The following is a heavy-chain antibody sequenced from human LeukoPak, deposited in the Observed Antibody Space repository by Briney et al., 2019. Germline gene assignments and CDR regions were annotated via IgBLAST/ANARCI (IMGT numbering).Heavy chain of an antibody. CDR1: GFTFSSYA. D-gene: IGHD3-22*01. CDR2: ISYDGSNK. J-gene: IGHJ4*02. Sequence: GRSLRLSCAASGFTFSSYAMHWVRQAPGKGLEWVAVISYDGSNKYYADSVKGRFTISRDNSKNTLYLQMNSLRAEDTAVYYCAKIPDLYYYDSSGWYYFDYWGQGTLVTVSS. CDR3: AKIPDLYYYDSSGWYYFDY. V-gene: IGHV3-30-3*02.